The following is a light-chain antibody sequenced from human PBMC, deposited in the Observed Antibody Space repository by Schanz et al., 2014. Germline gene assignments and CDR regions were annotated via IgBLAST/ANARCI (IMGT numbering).Light chain of an antibody. J-gene: IGKJ1*01. CDR1: QSVSSSN. Sequence: EIVLTQSPGTLSLSPGERATLSCRASQSVSSSNLAWYQQKPGQAPRLLISGASSRATGIPDRYSGSGSGTDFTLTISRLEPEDFAVYYCQQYNIWPLAFGQGTKVEI. CDR2: GAS. CDR3: QQYNIWPLA. V-gene: IGKV3-20*01.